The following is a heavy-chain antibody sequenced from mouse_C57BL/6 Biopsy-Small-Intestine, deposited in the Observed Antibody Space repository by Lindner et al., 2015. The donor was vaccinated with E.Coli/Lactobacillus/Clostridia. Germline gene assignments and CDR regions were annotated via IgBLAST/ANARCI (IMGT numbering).Heavy chain of an antibody. J-gene: IGHJ3*01. CDR3: ARRDYGSSYGFAY. Sequence: VQLQESGAELMKPGASVKLACKTTGYTFTGYWIEWMKQRPGHGLEWIGQTLPGSGDTNYNERFKGKATFTAGPSSNTAYMQVSSLTTEDSAIYYCARRDYGSSYGFAYWGQGTLVTVSA. V-gene: IGHV1-9*01. CDR2: TLPGSGDT. D-gene: IGHD1-1*01. CDR1: GYTFTGYW.